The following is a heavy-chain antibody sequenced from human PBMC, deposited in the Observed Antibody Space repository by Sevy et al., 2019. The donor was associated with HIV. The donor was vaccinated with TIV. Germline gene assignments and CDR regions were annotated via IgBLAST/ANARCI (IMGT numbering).Heavy chain of an antibody. D-gene: IGHD5-18*01. V-gene: IGHV3-7*01. J-gene: IGHJ4*01. Sequence: LSLTCAASGFSFSIYWMSWVRQAPGKGLEWVATMKQDGSEEDYVDSVKGHFTISRDNAKNSLFLQMNSLSAEDTAVYYCVREGLGGYSYSLDYWGHGTLVTVSS. CDR1: GFSFSIYW. CDR2: MKQDGSEE. CDR3: VREGLGGYSYSLDY.